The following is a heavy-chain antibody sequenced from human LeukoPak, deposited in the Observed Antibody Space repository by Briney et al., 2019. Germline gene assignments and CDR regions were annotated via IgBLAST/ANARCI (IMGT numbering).Heavy chain of an antibody. J-gene: IGHJ4*02. Sequence: PSETLSLTCNVSGYSISSGYYWGWIRQPPGKGLEYIGSIFHTGSADYNPSLKSRVTLSVDMSKNQFSLKLNSVTAADTAVYYCVREREKQWLFWGQGTLVPVSS. CDR2: IFHTGSA. CDR3: VREREKQWLF. CDR1: GYSISSGYY. D-gene: IGHD6-19*01. V-gene: IGHV4-38-2*02.